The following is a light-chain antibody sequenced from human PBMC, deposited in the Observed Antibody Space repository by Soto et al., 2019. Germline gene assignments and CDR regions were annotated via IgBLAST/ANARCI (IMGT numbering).Light chain of an antibody. V-gene: IGKV1-33*01. CDR1: QDISNY. J-gene: IGKJ1*01. CDR2: DAS. Sequence: DIPMTQSPSSLSASVRDRVTITCQASQDISNYLNWYQQKPGKVPKLLIDDASNLEAGVPSRFSGSGSGTDFTFTISSLQPEDIATYYCQQYDNLPRTFGQGTKVEIK. CDR3: QQYDNLPRT.